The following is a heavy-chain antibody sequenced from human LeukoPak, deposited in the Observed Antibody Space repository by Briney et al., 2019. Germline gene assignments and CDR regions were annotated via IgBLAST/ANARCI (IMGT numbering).Heavy chain of an antibody. Sequence: EASVKVSCKASGYTFTGYYMHWVRQAPGQGLEWMGRINPNSGGTNYAQKFQGRVTMTRDTSISTAYMELSRLRSDDTAVYYCARVTDRGVIIGDAFDIWGQGTMVTVSS. CDR1: GYTFTGYY. CDR3: ARVTDRGVIIGDAFDI. V-gene: IGHV1-2*06. CDR2: INPNSGGT. J-gene: IGHJ3*02. D-gene: IGHD3-10*01.